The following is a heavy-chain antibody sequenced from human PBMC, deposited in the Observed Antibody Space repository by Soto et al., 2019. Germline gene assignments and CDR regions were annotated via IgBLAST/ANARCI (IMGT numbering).Heavy chain of an antibody. CDR2: ISGSGGST. CDR3: AKEIGVYDILTGRAYYYYYGMDV. CDR1: GFTFSSYA. J-gene: IGHJ6*02. Sequence: EVQLLESGGGLVQPGGSLRLSCAASGFTFSSYAMSWVRQAPGKGLEWVSAISGSGGSTYYADSVKGRFTISRDNSKNTLYLQMNSLRAEDTAVYYCAKEIGVYDILTGRAYYYYYGMDVWGQGTTVTVSS. D-gene: IGHD3-9*01. V-gene: IGHV3-23*01.